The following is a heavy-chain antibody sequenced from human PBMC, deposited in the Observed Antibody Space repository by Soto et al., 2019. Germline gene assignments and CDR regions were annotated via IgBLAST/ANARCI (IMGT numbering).Heavy chain of an antibody. CDR3: AKHRIMITFGGPIDY. V-gene: IGHV3-9*01. Sequence: EVQLVESGGGLVQPGRSLRLSCAASGFTFDDYAMHWVRQAPGRGLEWVSGISWNSDNIDYADSVKGRFTISRDNARNSLYLQVNSLRTEDTALYYCAKHRIMITFGGPIDYWGRGTLVTVSS. D-gene: IGHD3-16*01. CDR1: GFTFDDYA. J-gene: IGHJ4*02. CDR2: ISWNSDNI.